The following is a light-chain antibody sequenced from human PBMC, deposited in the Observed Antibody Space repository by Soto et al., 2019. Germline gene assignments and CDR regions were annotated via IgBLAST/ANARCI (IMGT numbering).Light chain of an antibody. CDR2: EVS. CDR1: SSDIGGYKY. J-gene: IGLJ3*02. V-gene: IGLV2-14*01. Sequence: QSVLTQPASVSGSLGQSITISCTGTSSDIGGYKYVSWYQQHPGKAPKLIIFEVSNRPSGVSDRFSGSNSGNTASLTISGLQAEDEADYYCTSYSRYGVLVFGGGTKVTAL. CDR3: TSYSRYGVLV.